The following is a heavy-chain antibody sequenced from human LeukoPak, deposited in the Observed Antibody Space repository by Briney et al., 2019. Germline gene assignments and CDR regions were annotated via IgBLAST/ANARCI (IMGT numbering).Heavy chain of an antibody. D-gene: IGHD2-2*01. CDR2: IVVGSGNT. J-gene: IGHJ4*02. Sequence: SVKVSCKASGFTFTSSAMQWVRQARGQRLEWIGWIVVGSGNTNYAQKFQERVTITRDMSTSTAYMELSSPRSEDTAVYYCAAEGWCSSTSCYLIEWGQGTLVTVSS. CDR3: AAEGWCSSTSCYLIE. V-gene: IGHV1-58*02. CDR1: GFTFTSSA.